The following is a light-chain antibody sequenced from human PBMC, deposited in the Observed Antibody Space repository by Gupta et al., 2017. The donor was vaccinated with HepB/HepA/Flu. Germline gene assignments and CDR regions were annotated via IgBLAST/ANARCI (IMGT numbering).Light chain of an antibody. CDR3: QQRSNWSPYT. CDR2: DAS. Sequence: EIVLTQSPATLSLSPGEKATLSCRASQSVSSYLAWYQQKPGQAPRLLIYDASNRATGIPARFSGSGSGTDFTLTISSREPEDFAVYDCQQRSNWSPYTFGQGTKLEIK. CDR1: QSVSSY. J-gene: IGKJ2*01. V-gene: IGKV3-11*01.